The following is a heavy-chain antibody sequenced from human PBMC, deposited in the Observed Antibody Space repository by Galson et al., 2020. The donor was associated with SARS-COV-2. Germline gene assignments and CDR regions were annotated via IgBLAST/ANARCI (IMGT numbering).Heavy chain of an antibody. CDR3: LASSSTRQSF. Sequence: GGSLRLSCSASGFTFSDYAMHWVRQAPGKGLEYDSAMSSNGGTSFYIDSVNGRFTMSRDNSKNTFYLQMTGLRLEDTSIYYCLASSSTRQSFWGQGTLVTVSS. V-gene: IGHV3-64D*09. CDR2: MSSNGGTS. D-gene: IGHD2-2*01. J-gene: IGHJ4*02. CDR1: GFTFSDYA.